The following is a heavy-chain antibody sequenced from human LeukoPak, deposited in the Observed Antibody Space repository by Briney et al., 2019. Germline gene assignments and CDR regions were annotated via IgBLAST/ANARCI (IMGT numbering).Heavy chain of an antibody. CDR1: GFTFSSYW. CDR2: INPDGGST. V-gene: IGHV3-74*01. CDR3: ARQATNSPVDY. D-gene: IGHD2/OR15-2a*01. J-gene: IGHJ4*02. Sequence: GGSLRLSCAASGFTFSSYWMHWVRQAPGKGLVWVSRINPDGGSTAYADSVKGRFTISRDNAKHTLYLQMNSLRPEDTAVYYCARQATNSPVDYLGQGTQVTVSS.